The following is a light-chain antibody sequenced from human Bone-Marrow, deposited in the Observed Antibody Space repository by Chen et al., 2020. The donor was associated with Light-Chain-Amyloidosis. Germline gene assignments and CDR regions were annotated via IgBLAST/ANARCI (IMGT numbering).Light chain of an antibody. J-gene: IGLJ3*02. V-gene: IGLV3-21*02. CDR3: QVWDRSSDRPV. Sequence: SYVLTQPSSVSVAPGQTATIACGGHNIGSTSVHWYQQTPGQAPLLVVYDDSDRPSGIPGRFSGCNSGTTASLTISRVEAGEAADYYCQVWDRSSDRPVFGGGTKLTVL. CDR2: DDS. CDR1: NIGSTS.